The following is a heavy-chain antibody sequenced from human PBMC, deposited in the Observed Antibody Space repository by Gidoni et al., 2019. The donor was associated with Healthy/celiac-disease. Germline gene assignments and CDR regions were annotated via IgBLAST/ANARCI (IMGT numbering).Heavy chain of an antibody. J-gene: IGHJ6*02. CDR2: ILYDGSNK. D-gene: IGHD7-27*01. CDR1: GFTFSSYG. CDR3: ARDQLGLGTDYYYGMDV. Sequence: VQLVESGGGVVQPGRSLRLSCAASGFTFSSYGMHWVRQAPGKGLGWVAVILYDGSNKDYADSVKGRFTISRDNSKNTLYLQMNSLRAEDTAVYYCARDQLGLGTDYYYGMDVWGQGTTVTVSS. V-gene: IGHV3-33*01.